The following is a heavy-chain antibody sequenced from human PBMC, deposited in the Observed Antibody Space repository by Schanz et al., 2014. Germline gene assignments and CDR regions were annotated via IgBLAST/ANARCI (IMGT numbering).Heavy chain of an antibody. Sequence: PGGSLRLSCAASGFTFSDYYMAWIRQAPGKGLEWVSHISGSSIHKNYADSVKGRFSISRDNGETSVYLQINSLRVEDTAVYYCARDKNYDDSAEYGMDVWGQGTTVTVSS. D-gene: IGHD3-22*01. CDR3: ARDKNYDDSAEYGMDV. CDR2: ISGSSIHK. CDR1: GFTFSDYY. V-gene: IGHV3-11*05. J-gene: IGHJ6*02.